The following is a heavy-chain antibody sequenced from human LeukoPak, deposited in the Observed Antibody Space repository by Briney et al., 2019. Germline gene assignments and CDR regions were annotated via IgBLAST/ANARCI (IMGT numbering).Heavy chain of an antibody. CDR3: ARVSRVDCSSTSCYIFDY. CDR1: GVTFSSYS. CDR2: ISRSSSTK. V-gene: IGHV3-48*01. Sequence: GGTLRLSCAASGVTFSSYSMNWVRQAPGKGLEWVSYISRSSSTKYYAASVKGRFTISRDNAKNSLYLQMNSLRAEDTALYFCARVSRVDCSSTSCYIFDYWGQGTLVTVSS. D-gene: IGHD2-2*01. J-gene: IGHJ4*02.